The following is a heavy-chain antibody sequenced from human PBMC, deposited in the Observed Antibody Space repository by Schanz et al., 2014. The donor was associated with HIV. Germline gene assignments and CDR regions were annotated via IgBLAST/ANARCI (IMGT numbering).Heavy chain of an antibody. V-gene: IGHV3-NL1*01. D-gene: IGHD3-16*01. CDR1: GFTFRRHG. CDR3: ARMEQLIIGYYYGMDV. Sequence: QLQLVESGGGVVQPGRSQRLSCAASGFTFRRHGMHWVRQAPGKGLEWVSGISSSGGGTFYADSVKGRFTISRDNSKNTLYLQMNSLRPEDTAVYYCARMEQLIIGYYYGMDVWGQGTTVTVSS. J-gene: IGHJ6*02. CDR2: ISSSGGGT.